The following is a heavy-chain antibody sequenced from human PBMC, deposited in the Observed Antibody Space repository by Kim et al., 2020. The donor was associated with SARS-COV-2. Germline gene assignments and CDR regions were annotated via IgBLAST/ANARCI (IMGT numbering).Heavy chain of an antibody. Sequence: SETLSLTCAVYGGSFSGYYWSWIRQPPGKGLEWIGEINHSGSTNYNPSLKSRVTISVDTSKNQFSLKLSSVTAADTAVYYCARGIKERVVRGVIHYYFDYWGQGTLVTVS. J-gene: IGHJ4*02. CDR2: INHSGST. CDR1: GGSFSGYY. CDR3: ARGIKERVVRGVIHYYFDY. D-gene: IGHD3-10*01. V-gene: IGHV4-34*01.